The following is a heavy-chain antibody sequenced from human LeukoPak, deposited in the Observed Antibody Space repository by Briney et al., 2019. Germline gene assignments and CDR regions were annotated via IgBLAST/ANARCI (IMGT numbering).Heavy chain of an antibody. D-gene: IGHD2-2*01. V-gene: IGHV4-59*01. J-gene: IGHJ2*01. CDR3: ARDLGYCSSTSCVRYFDL. CDR2: IYYSGST. Sequence: SETLSLTCTVSGGSISSYYWSWIRQPPGKGLEWIGYIYYSGSTNYNPSLKSRVTISVDTSKNQFSLKLSSVTAADTAVYYCARDLGYCSSTSCVRYFDLWGRGTLVTVSS. CDR1: GGSISSYY.